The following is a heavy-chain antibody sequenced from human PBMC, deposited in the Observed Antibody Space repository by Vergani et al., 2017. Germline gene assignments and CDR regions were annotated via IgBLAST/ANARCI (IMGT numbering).Heavy chain of an antibody. D-gene: IGHD6-13*01. CDR3: ARDPLYSTTWPFLLLDMDV. CDR1: GGSISSGSYY. J-gene: IGHJ6*02. Sequence: QVQLQESGPGLVRPSQTLSLTCTVSGGSISSGSYYWSWFRQHAGKGLEWIGRFYTGGGTSYNPSLKSRVTISVDTSKNQFSLQLSSVTAADTAVYYCARDPLYSTTWPFLLLDMDVWVQGTTVTVSS. V-gene: IGHV4-61*02. CDR2: FYTGGGT.